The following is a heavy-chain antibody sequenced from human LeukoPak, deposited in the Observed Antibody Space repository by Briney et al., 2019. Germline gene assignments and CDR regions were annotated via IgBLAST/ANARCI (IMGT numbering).Heavy chain of an antibody. Sequence: ASVKVSCKASGDTFTNYGISWVRQAPGQRLECVGWISAYNSNTVYAQKLQARVTMSTDTSTSTAYMELRSLTSDDTAVYYCAKDVWSSSETIDFDSWGQGTLVTVSS. J-gene: IGHJ4*02. CDR1: GDTFTNYG. V-gene: IGHV1-18*01. CDR2: ISAYNSNT. CDR3: AKDVWSSSETIDFDS. D-gene: IGHD2-2*01.